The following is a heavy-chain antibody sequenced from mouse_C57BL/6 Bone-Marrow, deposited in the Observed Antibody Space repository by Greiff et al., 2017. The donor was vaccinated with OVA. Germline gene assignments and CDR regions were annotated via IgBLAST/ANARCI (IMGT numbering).Heavy chain of an antibody. CDR2: INPNNGGA. J-gene: IGHJ2*01. Sequence: VQLQQSGPELVKPGASVKISCKASGYTFTDYYMNWVKQSHGKSLEWIGDINPNNGGASYNQKFKGKATLTVDKSSSTAVMTLRSLPSADSAVYYCASPGIYEGYCGQGTTLTVSS. V-gene: IGHV1-26*01. D-gene: IGHD2-3*01. CDR1: GYTFTDYY. CDR3: ASPGIYEGY.